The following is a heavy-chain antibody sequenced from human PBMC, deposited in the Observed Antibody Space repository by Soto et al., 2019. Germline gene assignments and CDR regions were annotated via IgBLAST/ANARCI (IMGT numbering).Heavy chain of an antibody. CDR1: GGSFSGYY. Sequence: SETLSLTCAVYGGSFSGYYWSWIRQPPGKGLEWIGEINHSGSTNYNPSLKSRVTISVDTSKNQFSLKLSSVTAADTAVYYCARTPNIVATMFKSGFDYWGQGTLVTVSS. D-gene: IGHD5-12*01. V-gene: IGHV4-34*01. CDR2: INHSGST. J-gene: IGHJ4*02. CDR3: ARTPNIVATMFKSGFDY.